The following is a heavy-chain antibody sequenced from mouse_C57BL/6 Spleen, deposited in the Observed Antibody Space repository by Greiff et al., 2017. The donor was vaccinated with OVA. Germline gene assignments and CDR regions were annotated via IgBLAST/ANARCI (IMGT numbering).Heavy chain of an antibody. V-gene: IGHV5-9*01. Sequence: EVQRVESGGGLVKPGGSLKLSCAASGFTFSSYTMSWVRQTPEKRLEWVATISGGGGNTYYPDSVKGRFTISRDNAKNTLYLQMSSLRSEDTALYYCARQGDSTWFAYWGQGTLVTVSA. CDR3: ARQGDSTWFAY. J-gene: IGHJ3*01. CDR1: GFTFSSYT. CDR2: ISGGGGNT.